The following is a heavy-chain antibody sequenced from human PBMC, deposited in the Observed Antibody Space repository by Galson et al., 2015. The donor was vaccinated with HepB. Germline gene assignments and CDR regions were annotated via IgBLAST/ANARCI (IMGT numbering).Heavy chain of an antibody. CDR1: RYTFTGYY. CDR3: AREAIAAAGTSSVSAFDI. J-gene: IGHJ3*02. CDR2: INPNSGGT. Sequence: SVKVSCKASRYTFTGYYMHWVRQAPGQGLEWMGWINPNSGGTNYAQKFQGRVTMTRDTTISTAYMELSRLRSDDTAVYYCAREAIAAAGTSSVSAFDIWGQGTMVTVSS. D-gene: IGHD6-13*01. V-gene: IGHV1-2*02.